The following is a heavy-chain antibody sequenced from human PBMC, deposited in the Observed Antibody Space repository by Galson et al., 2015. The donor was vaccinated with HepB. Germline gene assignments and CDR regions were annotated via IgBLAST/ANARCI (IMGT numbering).Heavy chain of an antibody. D-gene: IGHD4-17*01. Sequence: SLRLSCAASGFIFSSYSMMWVRQAPGKGLEWVSSISSTSTYMYYTDSVKGRFTISRDNAKNSLYLQMNSLRADDTAVYYCAKDIGAPVTTMRKNYWGQGTLVTVSS. CDR1: GFIFSSYS. CDR3: AKDIGAPVTTMRKNY. V-gene: IGHV3-21*01. CDR2: ISSTSTYM. J-gene: IGHJ4*02.